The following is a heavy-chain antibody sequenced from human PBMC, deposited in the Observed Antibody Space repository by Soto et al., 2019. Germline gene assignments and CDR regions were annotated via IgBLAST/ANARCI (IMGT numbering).Heavy chain of an antibody. D-gene: IGHD3-10*01. CDR1: GGSVSSSSYY. CDR2: IYFSGTT. CDR3: AREGKRVSMVRGFDS. Sequence: QVQLQESGPGLVEPSETLSLTCTVSGGSVSSSSYYWTWLRQPPGKRLEWIGYIYFSGTTEYNHSLKSRVAIYFDTSKNQFSLKLSSVIAADTAVYYCAREGKRVSMVRGFDSWGQGTLVTVSS. J-gene: IGHJ4*02. V-gene: IGHV4-61*01.